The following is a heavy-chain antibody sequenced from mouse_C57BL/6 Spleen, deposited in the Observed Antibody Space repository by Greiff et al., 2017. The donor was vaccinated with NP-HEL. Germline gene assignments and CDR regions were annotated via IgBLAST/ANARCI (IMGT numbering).Heavy chain of an antibody. D-gene: IGHD2-5*01. CDR3: AREDYRNLRAMDY. CDR2: IYPGGGYT. V-gene: IGHV1-63*01. Sequence: VQLQQSGAELVRPGTSVKMSCKASGYTFTNYWIGWAKQRPGHGLEWIGDIYPGGGYTNYNEKFKGKATLTADKSSSTAYMQFSSLTSEDSAIYYCAREDYRNLRAMDYWGQGTSVTVSS. J-gene: IGHJ4*01. CDR1: GYTFTNYW.